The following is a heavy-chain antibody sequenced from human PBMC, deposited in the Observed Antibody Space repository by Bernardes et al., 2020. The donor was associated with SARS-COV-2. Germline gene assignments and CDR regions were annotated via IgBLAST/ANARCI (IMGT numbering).Heavy chain of an antibody. Sequence: SETLSLTCSVSGDSFRSGGDYWSWIRQHPGKGLEWIGYIFSRGNTYYNPSLMNRVIISQDTSKNQFYLKVRSVTAADTAVYYCARDINYFGTTGGHDAFDVWGPGTKVSVSS. V-gene: IGHV4-31*03. D-gene: IGHD1-1*01. CDR2: IFSRGNT. J-gene: IGHJ3*01. CDR3: ARDINYFGTTGGHDAFDV. CDR1: GDSFRSGGDY.